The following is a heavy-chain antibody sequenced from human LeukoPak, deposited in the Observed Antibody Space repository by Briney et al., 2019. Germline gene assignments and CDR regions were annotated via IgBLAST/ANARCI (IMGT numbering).Heavy chain of an antibody. V-gene: IGHV3-9*01. CDR3: ATWPVVTGGMNYGMDL. Sequence: GGSLRLSCAASGFTFNNYAMRWVRQAPGKRLEWVSGITWNSGGTGYADSVKGRFTLSRDNAKNSLYLQMNSLRAEDTALYYCATWPVVTGGMNYGMDLWGQGNTVTVSS. J-gene: IGHJ6*02. CDR2: ITWNSGGT. CDR1: GFTFNNYA. D-gene: IGHD4-23*01.